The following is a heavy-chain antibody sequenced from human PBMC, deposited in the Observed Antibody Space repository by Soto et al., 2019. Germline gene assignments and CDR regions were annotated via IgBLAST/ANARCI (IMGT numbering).Heavy chain of an antibody. D-gene: IGHD3-16*01. CDR1: GGSISSGDYY. V-gene: IGHV4-61*03. Sequence: PSEILSLTCTVSGGSISSGDYYWSWIRQPPGKGLEWIGYIFYTGITNYNPSFKSRVTMSVDTSKNYFSLNLSSVTAADTAVYFCAREGVPTHGLDVWGQGTTVTVS. J-gene: IGHJ6*02. CDR3: AREGVPTHGLDV. CDR2: IFYTGIT.